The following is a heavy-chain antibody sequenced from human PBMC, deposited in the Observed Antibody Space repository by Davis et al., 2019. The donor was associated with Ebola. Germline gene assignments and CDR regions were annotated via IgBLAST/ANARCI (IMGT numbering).Heavy chain of an antibody. D-gene: IGHD1-7*01. CDR3: ARGGTKIAFDY. CDR2: IYSDVDT. Sequence: PGGSLRLPCAVPGFFVSTNYVRWVPQAPGKGLECVSVIYSDVDTYYADSVRGRFTISKDNSKNTLYLQMNNLRAEDTAFYYCARGGTKIAFDYWGQGTLVTVSS. V-gene: IGHV3-53*01. CDR1: GFFVSTNY. J-gene: IGHJ4*02.